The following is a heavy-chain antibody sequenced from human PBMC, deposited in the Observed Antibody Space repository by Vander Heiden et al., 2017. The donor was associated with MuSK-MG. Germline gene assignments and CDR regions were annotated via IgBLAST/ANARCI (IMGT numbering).Heavy chain of an antibody. V-gene: IGHV4-59*08. CDR2: IYYSGST. CDR3: ARSLRVLLWFGEANAFDI. J-gene: IGHJ3*02. CDR1: GGVISSDY. Sequence: QLQLQAPRPGLLKPSETVSLTGAVSGGVISSDYWSWIRQPPGKGLEWIGYIYYSGSTNYNPSLKSRVTISVDTSKNPFSLKLSSVTAADTAVYYCARSLRVLLWFGEANAFDIWGQGTMVNVSS. D-gene: IGHD3-10*01.